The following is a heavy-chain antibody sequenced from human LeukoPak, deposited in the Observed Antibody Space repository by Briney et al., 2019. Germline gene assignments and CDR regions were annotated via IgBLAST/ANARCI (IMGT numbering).Heavy chain of an antibody. CDR2: INHSGST. Sequence: SETLSLTCAVYGGSFSGYYWSWIRQPPGKGLERIGEINHSGSTNYNPSLKSRVTISVDTSKNQFSLKLSSVTAADTAVYYCARGLWMVPFDYWGQGTLVTVSS. CDR1: GGSFSGYY. D-gene: IGHD3-10*01. V-gene: IGHV4-34*01. CDR3: ARGLWMVPFDY. J-gene: IGHJ4*02.